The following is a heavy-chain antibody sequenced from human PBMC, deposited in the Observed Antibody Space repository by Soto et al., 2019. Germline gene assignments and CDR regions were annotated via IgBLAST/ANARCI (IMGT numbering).Heavy chain of an antibody. J-gene: IGHJ3*02. V-gene: IGHV3-15*07. CDR2: IKSKTDGGTT. D-gene: IGHD3-10*01. CDR1: GFTFSNAW. Sequence: TGGSLRLSCAASGFTFSNAWMNWVRQAPGKGLEWVGRIKSKTDGGTTDYAAPVKGRFTISRDDSKNTLYLQMNSLKTEDTAVYYCTPTLNIPGAFDIWGQGTMVTVSS. CDR3: TPTLNIPGAFDI.